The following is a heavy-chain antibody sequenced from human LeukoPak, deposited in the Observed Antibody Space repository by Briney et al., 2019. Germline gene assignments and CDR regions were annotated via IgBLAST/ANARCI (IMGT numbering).Heavy chain of an antibody. V-gene: IGHV4-39*07. J-gene: IGHJ4*02. D-gene: IGHD2-2*01. Sequence: SETLSLTCTVSGGSISSSSYYWGWIRQPPGKGLEWIGSIYYSGSTYYNPSLKSRVTISVDTSKNQFSLKLSSVTAADTAVYYCARAARGVVVPAAILDYWGQGTLVTVSS. CDR3: ARAARGVVVPAAILDY. CDR1: GGSISSSSYY. CDR2: IYYSGST.